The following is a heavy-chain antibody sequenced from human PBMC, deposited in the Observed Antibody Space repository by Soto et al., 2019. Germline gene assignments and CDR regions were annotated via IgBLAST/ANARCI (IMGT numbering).Heavy chain of an antibody. CDR2: IYYSGST. D-gene: IGHD5-18*01. Sequence: PSETLSLTCTVSGGYISSYYWSWLRPPPGKGLEWIGYIYYSGSTNYNPSLKSRVTISVDTSKNQFSLKLSSVTAADTAVYYCERPSTMVTIGAFDIWGQGTMVTVSS. J-gene: IGHJ3*02. CDR1: GGYISSYY. V-gene: IGHV4-59*01. CDR3: ERPSTMVTIGAFDI.